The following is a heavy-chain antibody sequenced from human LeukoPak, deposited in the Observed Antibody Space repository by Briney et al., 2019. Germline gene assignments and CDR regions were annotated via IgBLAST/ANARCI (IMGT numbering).Heavy chain of an antibody. V-gene: IGHV1-18*01. D-gene: IGHD3-10*01. CDR1: GFSLYAYG. CDR2: VSASNGHT. Sequence: ASVKVSCKASGFSLYAYGVHWVRQAPGQGLEWMGRVSASNGHTLYVQKLQGRVTMTIDTSTSTAYMELTSLRSDDTAVYYCARRGGSYYNYWGQGTLVTVSS. J-gene: IGHJ4*02. CDR3: ARRGGSYYNY.